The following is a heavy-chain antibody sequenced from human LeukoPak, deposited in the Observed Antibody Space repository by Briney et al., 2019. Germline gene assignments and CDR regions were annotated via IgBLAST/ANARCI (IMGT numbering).Heavy chain of an antibody. Sequence: GGSLRLSCAASGFTFSSFGMHWVRQAPGKGLEWVAVISYDGTKKYYADSVKGRFIIYRDNSKNTLYLQVNSLRPKDTAVYYCAKYIGVAGVYYYYGLDVWGQGTTVTASS. CDR1: GFTFSSFG. D-gene: IGHD6-19*01. V-gene: IGHV3-30*18. CDR3: AKYIGVAGVYYYYGLDV. J-gene: IGHJ6*02. CDR2: ISYDGTKK.